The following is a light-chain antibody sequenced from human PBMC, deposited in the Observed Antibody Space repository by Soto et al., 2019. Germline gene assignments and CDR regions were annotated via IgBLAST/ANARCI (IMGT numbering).Light chain of an antibody. J-gene: IGLJ1*01. V-gene: IGLV2-14*03. CDR1: SSDVCGYNY. CDR2: DVS. Sequence: HSVLTQPASVSGSPGQSITISCTGTSSDVCGYNYVSWYQHHPGKAPKLIIYDVSNRPSGVSNPFSGSKSGNTASLTISGLQPEDEADYYCSSYTTSNTRQIVFGTGTKVTVL. CDR3: SSYTTSNTRQIV.